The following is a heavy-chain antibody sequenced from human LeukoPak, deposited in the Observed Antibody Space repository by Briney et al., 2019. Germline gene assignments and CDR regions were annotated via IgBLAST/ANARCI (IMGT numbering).Heavy chain of an antibody. CDR1: GGSMSPYH. J-gene: IGHJ2*01. D-gene: IGHD4-23*01. Sequence: SETLSLTCTVSGGSMSPYHWGWIRQPPGKGLEWTGYIYYSGSTNYNPSLKSRVTISVDTSKNQFSLKLSSVTAADTAVYYCARGYGGNSGWYFDLWGRGTLVTVSS. CDR2: IYYSGST. CDR3: ARGYGGNSGWYFDL. V-gene: IGHV4-59*12.